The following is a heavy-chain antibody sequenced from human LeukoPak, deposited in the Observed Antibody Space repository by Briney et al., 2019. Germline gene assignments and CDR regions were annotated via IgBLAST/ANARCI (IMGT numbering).Heavy chain of an antibody. J-gene: IGHJ5*02. D-gene: IGHD3-22*01. CDR2: IYHSGST. CDR1: GGSISSYY. V-gene: IGHV4-59*12. Sequence: SETLSLTCTVSGGSISSYYWSWIRQPPGKGLEWIGYIYHSGSTYYNPSLKSRVTISVDRSKNQFSLKLSSVTAADTAVYYCARDLAKYYYASSGYYEGYWFDPWGQGTLVTVSS. CDR3: ARDLAKYYYASSGYYEGYWFDP.